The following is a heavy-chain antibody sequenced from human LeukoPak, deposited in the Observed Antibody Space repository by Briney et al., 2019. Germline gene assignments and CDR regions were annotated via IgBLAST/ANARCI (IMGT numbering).Heavy chain of an antibody. CDR3: ARRMPTTAGAAWDY. Sequence: PGGSLRLSCAASGFTFSSYGMSWVRQAPGKGLEWVSGITGGGDSTFYADSVKGRFTISRDNSRNTLYLQMDSLRADDTAVFYCARRMPTTAGAAWDYWGQGTLVTVPS. CDR2: ITGGGDST. J-gene: IGHJ4*02. V-gene: IGHV3-23*01. CDR1: GFTFSSYG. D-gene: IGHD5-24*01.